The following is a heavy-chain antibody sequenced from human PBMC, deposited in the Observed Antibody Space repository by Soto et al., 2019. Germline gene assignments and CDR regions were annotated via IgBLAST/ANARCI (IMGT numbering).Heavy chain of an antibody. D-gene: IGHD1-26*01. V-gene: IGHV3-64*01. CDR2: ISSNGGST. CDR1: GFTFSSYA. CDR3: ARGGGSYFFDY. Sequence: GGSLRLSCAASGFTFSSYAMHWVRQAPGKGLEYVSAISSNGGSTYYANSVKGRFTISRDNSKNTLYLQMGSLRAEDMAVYYCARGGGSYFFDYWGQGTLVTV. J-gene: IGHJ4*02.